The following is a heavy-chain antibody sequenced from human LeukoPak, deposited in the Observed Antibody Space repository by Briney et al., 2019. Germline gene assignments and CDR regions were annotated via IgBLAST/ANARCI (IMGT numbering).Heavy chain of an antibody. CDR2: SRYDGSGK. Sequence: PGGSLRLSCAASGFTLSSCAMHWVRQRPGKGLEWVAYSRYDGSGKNYIDSVTGRFTISRANPKATLYLQMTSLSHDDTAVYFCGEDVGVEDSYFDNWGQGTLVAVST. CDR3: GEDVGVEDSYFDN. J-gene: IGHJ4*02. D-gene: IGHD1-26*01. CDR1: GFTLSSCA. V-gene: IGHV3-30*02.